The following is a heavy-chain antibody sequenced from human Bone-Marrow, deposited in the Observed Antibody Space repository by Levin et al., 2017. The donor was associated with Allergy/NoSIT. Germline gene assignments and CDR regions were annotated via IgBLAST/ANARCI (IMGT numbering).Heavy chain of an antibody. CDR2: ISGSGRTI. V-gene: IGHV3-11*01. CDR3: ARDLHSGYDYRAAFDI. Sequence: PGGSLRLSCAVSGFTFSDYYMNWIRQAPGKGLEWISYISGSGRTIYYADSVKGRFAISRDNAKNSLDLQMNSLSAEDTAVYYCARDLHSGYDYRAAFDIWGQGTLVTVSS. D-gene: IGHD5-12*01. J-gene: IGHJ3*02. CDR1: GFTFSDYY.